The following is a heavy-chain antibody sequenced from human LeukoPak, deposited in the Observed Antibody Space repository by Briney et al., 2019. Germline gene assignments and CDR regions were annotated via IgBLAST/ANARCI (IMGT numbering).Heavy chain of an antibody. Sequence: GGSLRLSCAASGFTFSSYGMHWVRQAPGKALECVAFIRYDGTNKYYADSVKGRFTISRDNSENTMYLQMNSLRAEDTAVYFCATGRDTAMVRLDYWGQGTLVTVSS. V-gene: IGHV3-30*02. CDR3: ATGRDTAMVRLDY. J-gene: IGHJ4*02. CDR2: IRYDGTNK. CDR1: GFTFSSYG. D-gene: IGHD5-18*01.